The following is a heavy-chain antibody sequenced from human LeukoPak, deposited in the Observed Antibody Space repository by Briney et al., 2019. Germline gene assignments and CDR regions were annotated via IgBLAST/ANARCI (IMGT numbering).Heavy chain of an antibody. Sequence: SXTXXWIGWVRQMPGKXLEXMGIIYPGDSDTKYSPSFQDQVTFSVDASVSTAYLQLSGLRASDTAIYYCVXXXXSXXLXRWGQGXLXTVSS. CDR3: VXXXXSXXLXR. V-gene: IGHV5-51*01. CDR2: IYPGDSDT. CDR1: SXTXXW. J-gene: IGHJ4*02.